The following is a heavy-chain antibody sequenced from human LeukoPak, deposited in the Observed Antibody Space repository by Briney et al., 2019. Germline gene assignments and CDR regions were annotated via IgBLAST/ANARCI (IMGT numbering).Heavy chain of an antibody. Sequence: PGGSLRLSCGASGITLSLYSMNWVRQAPGKGLEWVSYISTGSTTIYYADSVKGRFTISRDNAKNTLYLQMSSLRDEDTAVYYCARRRGDHVGSFEYWGQGTLVTVS. V-gene: IGHV3-48*02. CDR3: ARRRGDHVGSFEY. CDR1: GITLSLYS. D-gene: IGHD4-17*01. CDR2: ISTGSTTI. J-gene: IGHJ4*02.